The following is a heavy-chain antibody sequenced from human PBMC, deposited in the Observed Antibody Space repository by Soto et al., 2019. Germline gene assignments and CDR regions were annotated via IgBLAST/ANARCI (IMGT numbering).Heavy chain of an antibody. CDR1: GGSFSGYY. CDR3: ARVRQLVRYYYYYYYMDV. Sequence: QVQLQQWGAGLLKPSETLSLTCAVYGGSFSGYYWSWIRQPPGKGLEWIGEINHSGSTNYNPSLKSRVTISVDTSKKQFSLKLSSVTAADTAVYYCARVRQLVRYYYYYYYMDVWGKGTTVTVSS. J-gene: IGHJ6*03. CDR2: INHSGST. D-gene: IGHD6-6*01. V-gene: IGHV4-34*01.